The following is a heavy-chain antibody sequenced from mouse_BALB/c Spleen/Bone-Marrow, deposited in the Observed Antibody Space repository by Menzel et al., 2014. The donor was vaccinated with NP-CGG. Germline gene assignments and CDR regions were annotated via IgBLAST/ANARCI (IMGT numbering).Heavy chain of an antibody. CDR2: ISNLAYSI. Sequence: EVQRVESGGGLVQPGGSRKLSCAASGFTFSDYGMAWVRQAPGKGPEWVAFISNLAYSIYYADTGTGRFTISRENAKNTLYLEMSSLRSEDTAMYYCATIYYGNSYAMDYWGQGTSVTVSS. V-gene: IGHV5-15*02. D-gene: IGHD2-1*01. J-gene: IGHJ4*01. CDR3: ATIYYGNSYAMDY. CDR1: GFTFSDYG.